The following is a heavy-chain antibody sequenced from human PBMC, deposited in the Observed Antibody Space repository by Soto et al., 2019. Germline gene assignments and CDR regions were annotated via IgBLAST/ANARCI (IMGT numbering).Heavy chain of an antibody. CDR1: GFTFSSYA. CDR2: ISGSGGST. CDR3: AKGDYGDYVILEAGEYYFDY. D-gene: IGHD4-17*01. J-gene: IGHJ4*02. Sequence: GGSLRLSCAASGFTFSSYAMSWVRQAPGKGLEWVSAISGSGGSTYYADSVKGRFTISRDNSKNTLYLQMNSLRAEDTAVYYCAKGDYGDYVILEAGEYYFDYWGQGTLVTVSS. V-gene: IGHV3-23*01.